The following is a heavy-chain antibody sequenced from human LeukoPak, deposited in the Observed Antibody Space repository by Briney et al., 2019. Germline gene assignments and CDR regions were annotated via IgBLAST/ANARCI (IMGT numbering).Heavy chain of an antibody. CDR2: IIPIFGTA. Sequence: SVKVSXKASGGTFSSYAISWVRQAPGQGLEWMGGIIPIFGTANYAQKFQGRVTITTDESTSTAYMELSSLRSEDTAVYYCAREYPGRLGDAFDIWGQGTMVTVSS. CDR3: AREYPGRLGDAFDI. D-gene: IGHD2-21*01. V-gene: IGHV1-69*05. CDR1: GGTFSSYA. J-gene: IGHJ3*02.